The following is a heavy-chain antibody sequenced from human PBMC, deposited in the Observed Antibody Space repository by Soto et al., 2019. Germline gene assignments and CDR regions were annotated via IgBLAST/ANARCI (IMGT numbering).Heavy chain of an antibody. CDR1: GFTFSSYW. CDR2: IKQDGGEK. V-gene: IGHV3-7*04. Sequence: EVQLVESGGGLVQPGGSLRLSCAASGFTFSSYWMSWVRQAPGKGLEWVANIKQDGGEKYYVDSVKGRFTISRDNAKNSLYLHMNSLRGEDTAVYYCGRDLRDWESGSYSYGYWGQGTLVTVSP. CDR3: GRDLRDWESGSYSYGY. D-gene: IGHD1-26*01. J-gene: IGHJ4*02.